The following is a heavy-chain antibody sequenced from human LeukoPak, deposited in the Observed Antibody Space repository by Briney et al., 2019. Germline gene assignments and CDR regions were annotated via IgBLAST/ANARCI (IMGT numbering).Heavy chain of an antibody. Sequence: GASVKVSCKASGYTFTGYYMHWVRQAPGQGLEWMGRINPNSGGTNYAQKFQGRVTMTRDTSISTAYMELSRLRSDDTAVYYCAKGPSGGSRFSYFQRWGQGTLVTVSS. J-gene: IGHJ1*01. CDR2: INPNSGGT. CDR3: AKGPSGGSRFSYFQR. CDR1: GYTFTGYY. V-gene: IGHV1-2*06. D-gene: IGHD2-15*01.